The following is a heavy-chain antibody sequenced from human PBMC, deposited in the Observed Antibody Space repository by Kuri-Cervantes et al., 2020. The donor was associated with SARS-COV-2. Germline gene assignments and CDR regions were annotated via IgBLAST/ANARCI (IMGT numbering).Heavy chain of an antibody. CDR2: ISSSSYI. J-gene: IGHJ4*02. V-gene: IGHV3-21*01. CDR1: GFTFSSYS. Sequence: GGSLRLSCAASGFTFSSYSMNWVRQAPGKGLEWVSSISSSSYIYYADSVKGRFTISRDNSKNTLYLQMNSLRAEDTAVYYCARASSFLDHFDYWGQGTLVTVSS. CDR3: ARASSFLDHFDY. D-gene: IGHD3-3*02.